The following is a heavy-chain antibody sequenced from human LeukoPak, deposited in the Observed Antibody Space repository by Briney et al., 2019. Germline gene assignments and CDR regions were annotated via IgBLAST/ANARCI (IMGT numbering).Heavy chain of an antibody. CDR2: INPSGGST. CDR3: ARIYCSSTSCREGYFDY. CDR1: GYTFTSYY. D-gene: IGHD2-2*01. Sequence: ASVKVSCKASGYTFTSYYMHWVRQAPGQGLEWMGIINPSGGSTSYAQKFQGRVTMTRDTSTSTVYMELSSLRSEDTAVYYCARIYCSSTSCREGYFDYWGQGTLVTVSS. J-gene: IGHJ4*02. V-gene: IGHV1-46*01.